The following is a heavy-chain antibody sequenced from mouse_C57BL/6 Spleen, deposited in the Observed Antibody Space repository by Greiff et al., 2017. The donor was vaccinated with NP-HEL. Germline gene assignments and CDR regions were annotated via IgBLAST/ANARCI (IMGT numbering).Heavy chain of an antibody. V-gene: IGHV1-52*01. D-gene: IGHD2-1*01. Sequence: VKLQQPGAELVRPGSSVKLSCKASGYTFTSYWMHWVKQRPIQGLEWIGNIDPSDSETHYNQKFKDKATLTVDKSSSTAYMQLSSLTSEDSAVYYCARDGNSPYYFDYWGQGTTLTVSS. J-gene: IGHJ2*01. CDR1: GYTFTSYW. CDR3: ARDGNSPYYFDY. CDR2: IDPSDSET.